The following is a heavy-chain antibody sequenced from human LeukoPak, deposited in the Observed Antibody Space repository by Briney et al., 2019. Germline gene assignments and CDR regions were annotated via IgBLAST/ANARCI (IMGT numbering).Heavy chain of an antibody. D-gene: IGHD3-22*01. CDR1: GYTFTSYD. CDR2: MNPNSCNT. Sequence: ASVKVSCKASGYTFTSYDINWVRQATGQGLEWMGWMNPNSCNTGYAQKFQGRITMTRNTAISTAYMELSSLRSEDTAVYYCASRYYYDSSGYQSPFDYWGQGTLVTVSS. CDR3: ASRYYYDSSGYQSPFDY. V-gene: IGHV1-8*01. J-gene: IGHJ4*02.